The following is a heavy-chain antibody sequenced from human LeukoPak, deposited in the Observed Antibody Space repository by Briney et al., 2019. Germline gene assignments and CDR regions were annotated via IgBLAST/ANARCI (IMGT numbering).Heavy chain of an antibody. D-gene: IGHD2-15*01. V-gene: IGHV3-9*01. J-gene: IGHJ3*02. CDR3: ATDKGWYALHM. CDR1: GFTFDDYA. CDR2: VNKNSGTI. Sequence: GRSLRLSCAASGFTFDDYAMTWVRQAPGKGLEWVSGVNKNSGTIGYADSVKGRFTISRDNAKNSLYLHMNSLRPEDTALYYCATDKGWYALHMWGQGTMVTVSS.